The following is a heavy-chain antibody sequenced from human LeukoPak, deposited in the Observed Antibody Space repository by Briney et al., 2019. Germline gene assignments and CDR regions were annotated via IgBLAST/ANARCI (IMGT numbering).Heavy chain of an antibody. CDR1: GGSISSYY. CDR3: ARAYYYDSSGYYHMYGTDV. J-gene: IGHJ6*02. Sequence: PSETLSLTCTVSGGSISSYYWSWIRQPPGKGLEWIGYIYYSGSTNYNPSLKSRVTISVDTSKNQFSLKLSSVTAADTVVYYCARAYYYDSSGYYHMYGTDVWGQGTTVTVSS. V-gene: IGHV4-59*01. D-gene: IGHD3-22*01. CDR2: IYYSGST.